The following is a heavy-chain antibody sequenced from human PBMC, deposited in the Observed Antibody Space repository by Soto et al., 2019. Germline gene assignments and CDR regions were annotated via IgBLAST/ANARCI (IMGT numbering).Heavy chain of an antibody. V-gene: IGHV1-69*08. J-gene: IGHJ4*02. CDR2: IIPILGIA. D-gene: IGHD3-9*01. Sequence: QVQLVQSGAEVKKPGSSVKVSCKASGGTFSSYTISWVRQAPGQGLEWMGRIIPILGIANYAQEFQGRVTSTADKSTSTAYMELSSLRSEDTAVYYCARDTYYDILTGYSGDYWGQGTLVTVSS. CDR3: ARDTYYDILTGYSGDY. CDR1: GGTFSSYT.